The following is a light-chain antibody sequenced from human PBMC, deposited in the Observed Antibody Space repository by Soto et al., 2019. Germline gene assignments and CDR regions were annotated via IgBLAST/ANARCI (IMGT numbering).Light chain of an antibody. CDR1: QSISTF. J-gene: IGKJ2*01. V-gene: IGKV1-39*01. CDR3: QQSDSTPYT. Sequence: DIQMTQSPSSLSASVGDRVTINCRASQSISTFLNWYQQKPGQAPKVLISAASTLQIGVPSRFSGRGSGTDFTLTISSLQPEDFATYYCQQSDSTPYTFGQGTTLETK. CDR2: AAS.